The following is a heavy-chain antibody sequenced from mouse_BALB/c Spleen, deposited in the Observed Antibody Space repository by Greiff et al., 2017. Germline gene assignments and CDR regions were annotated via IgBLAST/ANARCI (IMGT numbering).Heavy chain of an antibody. Sequence: EVQRVESGPSLVKPSQTLSLTCSVTGDSITSGYWNWIRKFPGNKLEYMGYISYSGSTYYNPSLKSRISITRDTSKNQYYLQLNSVTTEDTATYYCARTGLRDGNYFDYWGQGTTLTVSA. V-gene: IGHV3-8*02. D-gene: IGHD1-1*01. CDR1: GDSITSGY. CDR2: ISYSGST. J-gene: IGHJ2*01. CDR3: ARTGLRDGNYFDY.